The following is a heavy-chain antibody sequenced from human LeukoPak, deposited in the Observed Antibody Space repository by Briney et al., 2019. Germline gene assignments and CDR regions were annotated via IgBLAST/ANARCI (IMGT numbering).Heavy chain of an antibody. V-gene: IGHV3-7*01. J-gene: IGHJ4*02. CDR3: ARGDQLTDY. Sequence: GGSLRLSCAASGFTFSSYWMNWVRQAPGKGLEWVANIKKDGSDKNYLGSVKGRFTISRDNAKNSLYVQMNSLRADDTAVYYCARGDQLTDYWGQGTLVTVSS. CDR1: GFTFSSYW. D-gene: IGHD3-10*01. CDR2: IKKDGSDK.